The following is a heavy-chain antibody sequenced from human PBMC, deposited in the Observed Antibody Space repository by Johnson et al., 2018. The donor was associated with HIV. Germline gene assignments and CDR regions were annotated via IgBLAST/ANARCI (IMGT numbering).Heavy chain of an antibody. CDR1: GFTFSSYG. J-gene: IGHJ3*02. D-gene: IGHD1-26*01. Sequence: QVQLVESGGGVVQPGGSLRLSCAASGFTFSSYGMHWVRQAPGKGLEWVAFIRYDGSNQYYADSVKGRFTISRDNSKNTLYLQMNSLRPEDTALYFCARDSGAPGNDAFDIWGQGTMVTISS. CDR2: IRYDGSNQ. CDR3: ARDSGAPGNDAFDI. V-gene: IGHV3-30*02.